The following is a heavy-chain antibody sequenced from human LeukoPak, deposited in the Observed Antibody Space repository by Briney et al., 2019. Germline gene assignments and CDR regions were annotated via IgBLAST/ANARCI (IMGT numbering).Heavy chain of an antibody. CDR3: ARATSGYYDSSGYYYDWFDP. CDR2: IIPIFGTA. J-gene: IGHJ5*02. D-gene: IGHD3-22*01. V-gene: IGHV1-69*13. CDR1: GGTFSSYA. Sequence: GASVKVSCKASGGTFSSYAISWVRQAPGQGLEWMGGIIPIFGTANYAQKFQGRVTITADESTSTAYMELSSLRSEDTAVYYYARATSGYYDSSGYYYDWFDPWGQGTLVTVSS.